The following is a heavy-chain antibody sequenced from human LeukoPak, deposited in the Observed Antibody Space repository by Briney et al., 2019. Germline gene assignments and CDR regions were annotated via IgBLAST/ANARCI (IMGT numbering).Heavy chain of an antibody. Sequence: WASVKVSCKASGYTFTDYYIHWVRQAPGQGLEWMGWINPNRGGTNYAQKFQGRVTMTRDTSISTAYMELSSLRSDDTAVYYCARNPNDSSGYYYGNYFDYWGQGTLVTVSS. V-gene: IGHV1-2*02. CDR2: INPNRGGT. CDR3: ARNPNDSSGYYYGNYFDY. D-gene: IGHD3-22*01. CDR1: GYTFTDYY. J-gene: IGHJ4*02.